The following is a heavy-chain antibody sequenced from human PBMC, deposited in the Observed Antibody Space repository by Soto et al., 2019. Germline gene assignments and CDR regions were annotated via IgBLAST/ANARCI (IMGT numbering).Heavy chain of an antibody. V-gene: IGHV4-59*01. CDR1: GGSISSYY. CDR2: IYYSGST. J-gene: IGHJ6*03. Sequence: PSETLSLTCTVSGGSISSYYWSWIRQPPGEGLEWIGYIYYSGSTNYNPSLKSRVTISVDTSKNQFSLKLSSVTAADTAVYYCARDGGVYSYGYPPDYYYMDVWGKGTTVTVSS. CDR3: ARDGGVYSYGYPPDYYYMDV. D-gene: IGHD5-18*01.